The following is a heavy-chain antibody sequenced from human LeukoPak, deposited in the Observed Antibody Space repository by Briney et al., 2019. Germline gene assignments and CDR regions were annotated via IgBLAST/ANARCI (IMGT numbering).Heavy chain of an antibody. Sequence: SETLSLTCTVSGGSVSSYYWSWIRQLAGKGLEWIGRIYKSGSTNYNPSLKSRVTMSVDTSKSQLSLKLNSVTAADTAVYYCARETISIVGATTLYHLDSWGQGTLVTVSS. CDR3: ARETISIVGATTLYHLDS. D-gene: IGHD1-26*01. CDR2: IYKSGST. CDR1: GGSVSSYY. V-gene: IGHV4-4*07. J-gene: IGHJ4*02.